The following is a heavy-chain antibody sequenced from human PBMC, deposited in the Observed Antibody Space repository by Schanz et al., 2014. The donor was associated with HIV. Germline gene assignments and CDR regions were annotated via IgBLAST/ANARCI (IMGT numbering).Heavy chain of an antibody. CDR2: ISGSGGTT. V-gene: IGHV3-23*01. CDR3: AKCPTMVRGTGMDV. CDR1: GFPFSSSV. J-gene: IGHJ6*02. Sequence: EVQLLESGGGLVQPGGSLRLSCVVSGFPFSSSVMSWVRQAPGKGLEWVSSISGSGGTTDYADSVKGRFTISRDNSKNTLYLQMNRLRAEDTAVYYCAKCPTMVRGTGMDVWGQGTTVTVSS. D-gene: IGHD3-10*01.